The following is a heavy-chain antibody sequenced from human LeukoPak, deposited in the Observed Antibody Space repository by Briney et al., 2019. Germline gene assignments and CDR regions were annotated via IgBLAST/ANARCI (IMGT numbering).Heavy chain of an antibody. D-gene: IGHD3-10*01. CDR2: IGDSGAST. J-gene: IGHJ4*02. CDR3: AKGRGSGTYRDYFDY. Sequence: PGGSLRLSCAASGFTFSSYAMSWVRQAPGKGLEWVSGIGDSGASTYYADSAKGRFTISRDNSKNTLYLQMNSLRAEDTALYYCAKGRGSGTYRDYFDYWGQGSLVTVSS. CDR1: GFTFSSYA. V-gene: IGHV3-23*01.